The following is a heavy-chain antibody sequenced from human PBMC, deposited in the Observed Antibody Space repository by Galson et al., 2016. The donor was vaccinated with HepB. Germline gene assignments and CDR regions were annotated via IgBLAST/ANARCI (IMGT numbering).Heavy chain of an antibody. CDR3: VRRRDGHHYFDV. D-gene: IGHD5-24*01. J-gene: IGHJ4*02. V-gene: IGHV5-51*01. CDR1: GYTLNAYW. CDR2: IYPGDSDT. Sequence: QSGAEVKKPGESLRISCQTSGYTLNAYWIGWVRQMPGQGLEWMGIIYPGDSDTRYTPTFQGQVTISADYSTNTVYLQWSSLKASDSGIYYCVRRRDGHHYFDVWGQGTLVTVSS.